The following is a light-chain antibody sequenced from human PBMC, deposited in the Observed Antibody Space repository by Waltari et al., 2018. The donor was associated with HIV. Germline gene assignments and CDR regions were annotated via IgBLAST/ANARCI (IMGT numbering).Light chain of an antibody. CDR1: SSNIGAGYD. Sequence: QSVLTQPPSVSGAPGQRVTISCTGSSSNIGAGYDVHWYQQLPGTAPKLLNYSNSNRPSGVPDRFSGSKSGTSASLAITGLQAEDEADYYCQSYDSSLSALYVFGTGTKVTVL. V-gene: IGLV1-40*01. CDR3: QSYDSSLSALYV. CDR2: SNS. J-gene: IGLJ1*01.